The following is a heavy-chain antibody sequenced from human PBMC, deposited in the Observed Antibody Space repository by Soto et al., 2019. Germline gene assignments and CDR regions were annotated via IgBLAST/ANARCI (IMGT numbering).Heavy chain of an antibody. CDR1: GGSVSYNSYY. D-gene: IGHD2-21*01. V-gene: IGHV4-39*01. Sequence: SETLSLTCPVSGGSVSYNSYYWGWIRQPPGKGLEWAGGIFYTGTTYYNPSLKDRLSISVDTSKNSFSLNLTSVTAADTAVYFCARLVVVAPVANVWGQGALVTVSS. J-gene: IGHJ4*02. CDR3: ARLVVVAPVANV. CDR2: IFYTGTT.